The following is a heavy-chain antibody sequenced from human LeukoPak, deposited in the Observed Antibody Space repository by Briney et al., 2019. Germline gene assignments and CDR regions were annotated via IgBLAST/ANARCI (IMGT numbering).Heavy chain of an antibody. CDR2: ILTAGKT. V-gene: IGHV3-53*01. Sequence: SGGSLRLSCAASGFTVSSNFMSWVRQAPGKGLEWVSVILTAGKTYYADSVKGRFTISRDNAKNSLYLQMNSLRAEDTAVYYCAISYDGEPFDYWGQGTLVTVSS. CDR3: AISYDGEPFDY. D-gene: IGHD3-22*01. CDR1: GFTVSSNF. J-gene: IGHJ4*02.